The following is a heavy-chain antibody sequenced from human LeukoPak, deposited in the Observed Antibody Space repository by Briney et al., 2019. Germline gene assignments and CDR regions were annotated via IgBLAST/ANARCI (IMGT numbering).Heavy chain of an antibody. Sequence: SKTLSLTCAVYGGSFSGYYWSWIRQPPGKGLEWIGEINHSGSTNYNPSLKSRVTISVDTSKNQFSLKLSSVTAADTAVYYCARDRVLLWFGELSDAFDIWGQGTMVTVSS. CDR2: INHSGST. D-gene: IGHD3-10*01. CDR3: ARDRVLLWFGELSDAFDI. CDR1: GGSFSGYY. J-gene: IGHJ3*02. V-gene: IGHV4-34*01.